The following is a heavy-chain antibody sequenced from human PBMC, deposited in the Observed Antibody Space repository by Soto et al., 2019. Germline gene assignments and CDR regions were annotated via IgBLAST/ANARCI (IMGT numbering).Heavy chain of an antibody. D-gene: IGHD3-22*01. CDR2: IYYSGST. Sequence: PSETLSLTCTVSGGSISSGDYYWSWIRQPPGKGLEWIGYIYYSGSTYYNPSLKSRVTISVDTSKNQFSLKLSSVTAADTAVYYCARAPTYYYDSSGTSAWFDLWAQGTLVTVSS. CDR3: ARAPTYYYDSSGTSAWFDL. CDR1: GGSISSGDYY. V-gene: IGHV4-30-4*01. J-gene: IGHJ5*02.